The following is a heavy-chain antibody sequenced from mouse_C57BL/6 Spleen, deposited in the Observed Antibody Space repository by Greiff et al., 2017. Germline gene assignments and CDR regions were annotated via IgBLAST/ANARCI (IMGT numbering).Heavy chain of an antibody. Sequence: QVQLKQPGAELVKPGASVKLSCKASGYTFTSYWMQWVKQRPGQGLEWIGEIDPSDSYTNYNQKFKGKATLTVDTSSSTAYMQRSSLTSEDSAVYYCARLGPVNYYAMDCWGQGPSVTVSS. V-gene: IGHV1-50*01. D-gene: IGHD2-13*01. CDR3: ARLGPVNYYAMDC. J-gene: IGHJ4*01. CDR1: GYTFTSYW. CDR2: IDPSDSYT.